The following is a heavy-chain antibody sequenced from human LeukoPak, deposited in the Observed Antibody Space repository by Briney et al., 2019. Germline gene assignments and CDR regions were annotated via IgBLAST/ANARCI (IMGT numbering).Heavy chain of an antibody. J-gene: IGHJ4*02. CDR3: TWSGLKIES. Sequence: TGGSLRLSCAASGFTFSIAWMSWVRQAPGKGLEWLGQIKKKSDGATTAYAAPVKGRFTISRDGTKNTLFLQMNSLKTEDTALYYCTWSGLKIESWGQGTLVTVSS. CDR1: GFTFSIAW. V-gene: IGHV3-15*01. CDR2: IKKKSDGATT. D-gene: IGHD3-3*01.